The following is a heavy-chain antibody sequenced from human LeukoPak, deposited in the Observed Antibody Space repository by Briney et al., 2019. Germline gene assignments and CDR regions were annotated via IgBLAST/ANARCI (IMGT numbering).Heavy chain of an antibody. J-gene: IGHJ3*02. D-gene: IGHD3-3*02. CDR1: GYTFTSYD. Sequence: ASVKVSCKASGYTFTSYDINWVRQATGQGLEWMGWMNPNSGNTGYAQKFQGRVTITRNTSISTAYMELSSLRSGDTAVYYCARWSALDAFDIWGQGTMVTVSS. CDR3: ARWSALDAFDI. CDR2: MNPNSGNT. V-gene: IGHV1-8*03.